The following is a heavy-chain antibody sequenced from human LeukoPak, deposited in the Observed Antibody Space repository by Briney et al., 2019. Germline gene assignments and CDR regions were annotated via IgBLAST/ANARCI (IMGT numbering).Heavy chain of an antibody. V-gene: IGHV4-30-2*01. Sequence: SETLSLTCAVSGGSISSGGYSWSWIRQPPGKGLEWIGYIYHSGSTYYNPSLKSRVTISVDRSKNQFSLKLSSVTAADTAVYYCARGMEGYDSSGYNYTGGYYFDYWGRGTLVTVSS. J-gene: IGHJ4*02. CDR2: IYHSGST. D-gene: IGHD3-22*01. CDR3: ARGMEGYDSSGYNYTGGYYFDY. CDR1: GGSISSGGYS.